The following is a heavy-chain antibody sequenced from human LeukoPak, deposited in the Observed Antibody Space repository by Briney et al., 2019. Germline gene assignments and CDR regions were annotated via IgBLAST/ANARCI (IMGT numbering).Heavy chain of an antibody. CDR3: ATLAAAHLLDY. V-gene: IGHV1-24*01. Sequence: ASVKVSCKVSGYTLTELSMHWVRQTPGKGPEWVGGFDPEDGETIYAQKFQGRVTVTEDTSTDTAYMELSSLRSEDTAVYYCATLAAAHLLDYWGQGTLVTVSS. J-gene: IGHJ4*02. CDR1: GYTLTELS. D-gene: IGHD6-13*01. CDR2: FDPEDGET.